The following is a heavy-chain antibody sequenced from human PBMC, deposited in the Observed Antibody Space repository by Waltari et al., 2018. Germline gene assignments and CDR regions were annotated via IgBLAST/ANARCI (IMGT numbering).Heavy chain of an antibody. D-gene: IGHD2-8*02. Sequence: EVQLVGSGGGLVKPGGSLRLSCAASGFTFSSYTMNWVRQAPGKGLEWVSAISGGSSYKYYADSVKGRFTISRDNVKNSLYLQMNSLRAEDTAVYYWAKDGSASRLVRYYLDSWGPGTLVTVSS. V-gene: IGHV3-21*01. CDR2: ISGGSSYK. CDR3: AKDGSASRLVRYYLDS. CDR1: GFTFSSYT. J-gene: IGHJ4*02.